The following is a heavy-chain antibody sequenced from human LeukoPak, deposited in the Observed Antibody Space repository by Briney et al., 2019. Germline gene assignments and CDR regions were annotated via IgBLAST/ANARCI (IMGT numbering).Heavy chain of an antibody. CDR1: GGSVSSNSYY. CDR3: ARIPVAKTFDY. V-gene: IGHV4-61*01. D-gene: IGHD6-19*01. J-gene: IGHJ4*02. CDR2: IDYTESA. Sequence: PSETLSLTCTVSGGSVSSNSYYWSWVPQPPGQGLEWIGFIDYTESANYNPSLKSRVTISLDTSKNQFSVKMMSVTAADTAVYYCARIPVAKTFDYWGQGTLVTVSS.